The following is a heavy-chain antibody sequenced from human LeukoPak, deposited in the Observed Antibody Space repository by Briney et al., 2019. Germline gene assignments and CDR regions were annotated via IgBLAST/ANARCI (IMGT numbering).Heavy chain of an antibody. CDR3: ARETDGDYCDY. CDR1: GGSFSGYY. Sequence: SETLSLTCAVYGGSFSGYYWSWIRQPPGKGLEWIGEINHSGSTNYNPSLKSRVTISVDTSKNQFSLKLSSVSAAETAVYYCARETDGDYCDYWGQGTLVTVSS. J-gene: IGHJ4*02. D-gene: IGHD4-17*01. V-gene: IGHV4-34*01. CDR2: INHSGST.